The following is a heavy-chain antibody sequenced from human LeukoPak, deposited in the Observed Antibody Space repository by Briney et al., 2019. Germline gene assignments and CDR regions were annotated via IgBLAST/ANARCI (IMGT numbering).Heavy chain of an antibody. CDR3: ARDKGWFGDRPDAFDI. CDR1: GGSISSYY. CDR2: IYTSGST. J-gene: IGHJ3*02. Sequence: SETLSLTCTVSGGSISSYYWSWIRQPAGKGLEWIGRIYTSGSTNYNPSLKSRVTMSVDTSKNQFSLKLSSVTAADTAVYYCARDKGWFGDRPDAFDIWGQGTMVTVSS. V-gene: IGHV4-4*07. D-gene: IGHD3-10*01.